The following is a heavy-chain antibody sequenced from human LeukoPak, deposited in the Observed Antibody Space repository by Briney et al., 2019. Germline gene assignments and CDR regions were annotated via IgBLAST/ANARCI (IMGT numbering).Heavy chain of an antibody. V-gene: IGHV3-15*01. CDR2: IKSKIDGGTT. Sequence: KTGGSLSLSCAASGSTFSIAWMNWVRQTPGKGLEWVGHIKSKIDGGTTDYAEPVKSRFTISRDDSKNTVYLQMNSLKTEDTAVYSCTTGYGSTWYGWGQGTLVTVSS. J-gene: IGHJ4*02. D-gene: IGHD6-13*01. CDR3: TTGYGSTWYG. CDR1: GSTFSIAW.